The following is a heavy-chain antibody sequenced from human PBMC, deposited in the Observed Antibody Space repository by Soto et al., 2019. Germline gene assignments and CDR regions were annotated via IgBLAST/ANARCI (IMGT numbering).Heavy chain of an antibody. D-gene: IGHD4-4*01. Sequence: GGSLRLSCTGSGFTFGGYGLSWVRRSPGKGLEWVGAIRGKAYGGTTEYAASVRGGFIISRDDSKSTAYLQMNNVRTEDTAVYLCDRYSEAEDMAEFDYWGQGTLVTVSS. CDR1: GFTFGGYG. V-gene: IGHV3-49*04. J-gene: IGHJ4*02. CDR2: IRGKAYGGTT. CDR3: DRYSEAEDMAEFDY.